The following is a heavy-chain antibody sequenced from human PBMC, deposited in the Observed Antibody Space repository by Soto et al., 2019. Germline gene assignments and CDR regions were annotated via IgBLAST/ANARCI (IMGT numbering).Heavy chain of an antibody. V-gene: IGHV3-30-3*01. CDR2: ISYDGSNK. D-gene: IGHD4-4*01. CDR1: GFTFSSYA. CDR3: ARDGPDDYRNYALPGGPYGMDV. Sequence: QVQLVESGGGVVQPGRSLRLSCAASGFTFSSYAMHWVRQAPGKGLEWVAVISYDGSNKYYADSVKGRFTISRDNSKNXXYXQXNSLRAEDTAVYYCARDGPDDYRNYALPGGPYGMDVWGQGTTVTVSS. J-gene: IGHJ6*02.